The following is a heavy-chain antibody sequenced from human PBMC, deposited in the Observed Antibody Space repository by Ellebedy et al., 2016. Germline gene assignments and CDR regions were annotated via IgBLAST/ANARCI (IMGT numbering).Heavy chain of an antibody. Sequence: GESLKISCAASGFTFSSYGMSWVRQAPGKGLEWVSAISGRGGSTDYADSVKGRFTISRDNSKNMLYLQMNSLRVEDTAVYYCARASGGWYSRPFDYWGQGTLVTVSS. V-gene: IGHV3-23*01. D-gene: IGHD6-19*01. J-gene: IGHJ4*02. CDR1: GFTFSSYG. CDR3: ARASGGWYSRPFDY. CDR2: ISGRGGST.